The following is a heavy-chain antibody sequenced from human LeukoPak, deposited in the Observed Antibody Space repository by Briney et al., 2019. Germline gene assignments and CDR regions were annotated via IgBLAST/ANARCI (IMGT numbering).Heavy chain of an antibody. CDR1: GFTFSSYS. CDR2: ISSSSSTI. Sequence: GGSLRLSCAASGFTFSSYSMNWVRQAPGKGLEWVSYISSSSSTIYYADSVKGRFTISRDNAKNSLYLQMNSLRAEDTAVYYCARDSPGLWFGELYDFDYWGQGTLVTVSS. J-gene: IGHJ4*02. V-gene: IGHV3-48*04. CDR3: ARDSPGLWFGELYDFDY. D-gene: IGHD3-10*01.